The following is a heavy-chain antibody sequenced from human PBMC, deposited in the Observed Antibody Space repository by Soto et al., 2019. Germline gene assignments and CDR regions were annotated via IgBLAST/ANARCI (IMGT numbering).Heavy chain of an antibody. J-gene: IGHJ4*02. CDR3: ARDHYDSSVDY. Sequence: QVQLVESGGGVVQPGRTLRLSCAASGYTFSRYAMHWVHQAQGKGLEWVAVISYDGSNKYYADSVKGRFTISRDNSKNTLYLQMNSLRAEDTAVYYCARDHYDSSVDYWGQGTLVTVSS. D-gene: IGHD3-22*01. CDR1: GYTFSRYA. CDR2: ISYDGSNK. V-gene: IGHV3-30-3*01.